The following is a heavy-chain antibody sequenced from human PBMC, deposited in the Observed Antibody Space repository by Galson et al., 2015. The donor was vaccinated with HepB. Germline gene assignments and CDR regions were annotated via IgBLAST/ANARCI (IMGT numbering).Heavy chain of an antibody. CDR3: ARTSAPPSYHDFWSGYYTVGAFDI. D-gene: IGHD3-3*01. CDR2: IKQDGSEK. Sequence: SLRLSCAASGFTFSSYWMSWVRQAPGKGLEWVANIKQDGSEKYYVDSVKGRFTISRDNAKNSLYLQMNSLRAEDTAVYYCARTSAPPSYHDFWSGYYTVGAFDIWGQGTMVTVSS. V-gene: IGHV3-7*01. CDR1: GFTFSSYW. J-gene: IGHJ3*02.